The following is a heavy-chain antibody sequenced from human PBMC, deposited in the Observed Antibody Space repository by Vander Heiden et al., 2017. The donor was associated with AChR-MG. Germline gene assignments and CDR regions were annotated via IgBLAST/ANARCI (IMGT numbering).Heavy chain of an antibody. V-gene: IGHV4-38-2*01. J-gene: IGHJ4*02. D-gene: IGHD3-3*01. CDR1: DYSISSGYY. CDR3: ARGFLTGVSRFYFDY. Sequence: QVQLQESGPGLVQPSETLSLSCVVPDYSISSGYYWGWIRQPPGKGLEWIGSISQSGSSYYNPSLKSRVTILVDSSKNQFSLKLTSVTAADTAVYYCARGFLTGVSRFYFDYWGQGTLVTVSS. CDR2: ISQSGSS.